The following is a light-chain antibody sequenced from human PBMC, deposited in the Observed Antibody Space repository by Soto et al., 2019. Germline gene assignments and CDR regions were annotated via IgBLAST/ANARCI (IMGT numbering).Light chain of an antibody. CDR1: QTISSW. CDR2: KAS. Sequence: DIQMTQSPSTLSGSVGDRVTITCRASQTISSWLAWYQQKPGKAPKLLIYKASTLKSGVPSRFSGSGSGTEFTLTISSLQPDDFATYYCKHYNSYSEPFGQGTKVDIK. V-gene: IGKV1-5*03. J-gene: IGKJ1*01. CDR3: KHYNSYSEP.